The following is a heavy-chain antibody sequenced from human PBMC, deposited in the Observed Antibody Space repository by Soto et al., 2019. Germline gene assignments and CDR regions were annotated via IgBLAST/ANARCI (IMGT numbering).Heavy chain of an antibody. Sequence: QVQLVQSGAEVKKPESSVNVSCKAPGGTFSTYAISWVRQAPGQGLEWMGGIIPMFGTANYAQRFQDRVTITADASTNTVYMELSSLRSEDTAVYFCASGIQLWLRRINNGYSGWGQGTLVTVSS. CDR3: ASGIQLWLRRINNGYSG. V-gene: IGHV1-69*12. J-gene: IGHJ4*02. D-gene: IGHD5-18*01. CDR2: IIPMFGTA. CDR1: GGTFSTYA.